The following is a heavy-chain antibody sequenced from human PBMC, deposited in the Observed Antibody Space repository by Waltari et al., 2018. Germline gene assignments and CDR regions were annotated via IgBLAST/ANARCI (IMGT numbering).Heavy chain of an antibody. Sequence: QIRLVQSGAEVKRPGASVKVSCKGNKYTFTTHHLSWGRRAHEQGLEWLGWINPDSGDTIYAQNFQGRVTMTRDMSISTAYMELTRLRSDDTAIYYCARGGRFREFNYLDYWGQGSPVTVSS. CDR2: INPDSGDT. CDR3: ARGGRFREFNYLDY. V-gene: IGHV1-2*02. D-gene: IGHD3-10*01. CDR1: KYTFTTHH. J-gene: IGHJ4*02.